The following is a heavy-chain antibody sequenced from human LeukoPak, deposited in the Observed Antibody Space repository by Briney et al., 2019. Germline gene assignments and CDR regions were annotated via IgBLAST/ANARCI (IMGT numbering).Heavy chain of an antibody. D-gene: IGHD6-13*01. CDR2: ISAYNGNT. J-gene: IGHJ4*02. Sequence: GASVKVSCKASGYTFTSYGISWVRQAPGQGLEWMGWISAYNGNTNYAQKLQGRVTMTTDTSTSTAYMELRSLRSDDTAVYYCARGDLPYSSSWWYYFDYWGQGTLVTVSS. CDR3: ARGDLPYSSSWWYYFDY. CDR1: GYTFTSYG. V-gene: IGHV1-18*01.